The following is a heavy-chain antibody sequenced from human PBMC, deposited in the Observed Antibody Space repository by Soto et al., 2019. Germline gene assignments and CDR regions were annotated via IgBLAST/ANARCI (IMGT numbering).Heavy chain of an antibody. V-gene: IGHV4-39*01. Sequence: SETLSLTCTVSGDSITSNSYFWAWIRQPPGKGLEWIGSIYYSGTTYYNPSLKSRVTISVDTSKSQFSLMLTSVSATDTAVYYCTRGPSGDKVDYWSPGTLVTVSS. D-gene: IGHD7-27*01. J-gene: IGHJ4*02. CDR3: TRGPSGDKVDY. CDR2: IYYSGTT. CDR1: GDSITSNSYF.